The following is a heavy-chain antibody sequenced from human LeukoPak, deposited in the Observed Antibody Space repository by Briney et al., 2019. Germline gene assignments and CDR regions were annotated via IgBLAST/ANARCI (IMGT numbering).Heavy chain of an antibody. CDR1: GGTFSSYT. CDR3: ARDTLDYYGMDV. J-gene: IGHJ6*04. CDR2: IIPILGIA. Sequence: ASVKVSCKASGGTFSSYTISWVRQAPGQGLEWMGRIIPILGIANYAQKFQGRVTITADKSTSTAYMELSSLRSEDTAVYYCARDTLDYYGMDVWGKGTTVTVSS. V-gene: IGHV1-69*04.